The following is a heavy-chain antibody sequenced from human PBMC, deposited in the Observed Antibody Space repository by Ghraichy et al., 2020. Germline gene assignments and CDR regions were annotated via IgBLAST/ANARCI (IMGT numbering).Heavy chain of an antibody. D-gene: IGHD2-2*01. CDR3: ARRDPGPSYCSSTSCHPPYYYGMDV. CDR2: ISSSSSTI. V-gene: IGHV3-48*02. J-gene: IGHJ6*02. Sequence: GGSLRLSCAASGFTFSSYSMNWVRQAPGKGLEWVSYISSSSSTIYYADSVKGRFTISRDNAKNSLYLQMNSLRDEDTAVYYCARRDPGPSYCSSTSCHPPYYYGMDVWGQGTTVTVSS. CDR1: GFTFSSYS.